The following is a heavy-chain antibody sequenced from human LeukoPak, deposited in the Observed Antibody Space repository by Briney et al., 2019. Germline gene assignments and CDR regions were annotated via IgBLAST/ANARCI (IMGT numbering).Heavy chain of an antibody. J-gene: IGHJ4*02. V-gene: IGHV3-23*01. CDR2: ISGGGRST. CDR3: ARERYFDY. Sequence: GGSLRLSCAASGFTFSNYWMAWVRQAPGKGLEWVSTISGGGRSTDYADSVKGHFTISRDNSKNTLYLQMNSLRAEDTAVYYCARERYFDYWGQGTLVTVSS. CDR1: GFTFSNYW.